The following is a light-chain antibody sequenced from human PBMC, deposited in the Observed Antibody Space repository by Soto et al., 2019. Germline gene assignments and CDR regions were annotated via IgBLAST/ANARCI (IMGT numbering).Light chain of an antibody. CDR3: QQRFSWPPLT. Sequence: EIVLTQSPATLSLSPGERATLSCRASQSVNNNLAWYQQKPGQAPRLLIYEASNRATGIPARFSGSGSGTDFTLTITGLEPEDFAVYYCQQRFSWPPLTFGRGTKVEIK. CDR2: EAS. CDR1: QSVNNN. J-gene: IGKJ4*01. V-gene: IGKV3-11*01.